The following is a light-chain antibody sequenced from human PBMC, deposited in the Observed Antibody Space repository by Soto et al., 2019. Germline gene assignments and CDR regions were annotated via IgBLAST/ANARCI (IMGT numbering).Light chain of an antibody. CDR2: DVS. Sequence: QSVLTQPASVSGSPGQSITISCTGTSSDVGGYNYVSWYQQHPGKAPKLLIYDVSNRPSGVSNRFSGSKSGNTASLPISGLQAEDEADYSCSSYTTSSTVVFGGGTKLTVL. V-gene: IGLV2-14*03. CDR3: SSYTTSSTVV. CDR1: SSDVGGYNY. J-gene: IGLJ2*01.